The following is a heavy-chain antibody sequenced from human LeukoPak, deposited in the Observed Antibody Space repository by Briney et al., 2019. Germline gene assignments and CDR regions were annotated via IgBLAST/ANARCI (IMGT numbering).Heavy chain of an antibody. CDR3: AKTVVRGVSRYGMDV. D-gene: IGHD3-10*01. CDR1: GFTFSSYG. V-gene: IGHV3-30*18. J-gene: IGHJ6*02. Sequence: GGPLRLSCAASGFTFSSYGMHWVRQAPGKGLEWVAVISYDGSNKYYADSVKGRFTISRDNSKNTLYLQMNSLRAEDTAVYYCAKTVVRGVSRYGMDVWGQGTTVTVSS. CDR2: ISYDGSNK.